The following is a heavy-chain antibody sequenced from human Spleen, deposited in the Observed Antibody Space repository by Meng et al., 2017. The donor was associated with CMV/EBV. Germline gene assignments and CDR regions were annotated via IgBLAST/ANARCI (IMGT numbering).Heavy chain of an antibody. J-gene: IGHJ4*02. Sequence: GGSLRLSCAASGFTFSSYWMHWVRQAPGKGLVWVSRINSDGSSTSYADSVKGRFTISRDNAKNTLYLQMNSLRAEDTAVYYCVRVGPLKNGSGTSFDYWGQGTLVTVSS. CDR1: GFTFSSYW. D-gene: IGHD3-10*01. CDR3: VRVGPLKNGSGTSFDY. V-gene: IGHV3-74*01. CDR2: INSDGSST.